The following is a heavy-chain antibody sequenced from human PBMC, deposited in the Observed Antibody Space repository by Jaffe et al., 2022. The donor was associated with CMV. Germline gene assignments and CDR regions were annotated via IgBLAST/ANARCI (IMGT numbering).Heavy chain of an antibody. D-gene: IGHD3-10*01. V-gene: IGHV3-23*01. Sequence: QLLESGGGLVQPGESLRLSCTGSGFTFHSCAMGWVRQAPGKGLEWISVISGNSDTTFYADSVKGRFTISRDNSKNTLFLQMNTLRTEDTAVYYCARNLLFGEQKWFDPWGHGTLVIVSS. CDR1: GFTFHSCA. J-gene: IGHJ5*02. CDR2: ISGNSDTT. CDR3: ARNLLFGEQKWFDP.